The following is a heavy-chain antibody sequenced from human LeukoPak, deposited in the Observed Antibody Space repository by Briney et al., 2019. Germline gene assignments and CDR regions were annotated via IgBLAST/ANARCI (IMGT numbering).Heavy chain of an antibody. D-gene: IGHD3-22*01. J-gene: IGHJ4*02. Sequence: PGGSLRLSCAASGFTFSSYGMHWVRQAPGKGLEWVAVISYDGSNKYYADSVKGRFTISRDNTKNTLYLQMNSLRAEDTAVYYCAKDRVYYYDSSGYAPGDWGQGALVTV. V-gene: IGHV3-30*18. CDR1: GFTFSSYG. CDR2: ISYDGSNK. CDR3: AKDRVYYYDSSGYAPGD.